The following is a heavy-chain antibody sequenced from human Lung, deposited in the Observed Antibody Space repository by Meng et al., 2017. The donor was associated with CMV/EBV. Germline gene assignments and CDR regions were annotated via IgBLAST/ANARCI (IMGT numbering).Heavy chain of an antibody. J-gene: IGHJ6*02. Sequence: ASVKVSCKASGYMFTTYDINWVRQATGQGLEWMGWMNPNSGNTGYAQKFQGRVTSTRVTSISTAYMELISLTSDDTAVYYCARTRIEVEPDGRKIKYYNYGMDVWGQGTXVTVYS. D-gene: IGHD2-2*01. CDR3: ARTRIEVEPDGRKIKYYNYGMDV. CDR2: MNPNSGNT. V-gene: IGHV1-8*01. CDR1: GYMFTTYD.